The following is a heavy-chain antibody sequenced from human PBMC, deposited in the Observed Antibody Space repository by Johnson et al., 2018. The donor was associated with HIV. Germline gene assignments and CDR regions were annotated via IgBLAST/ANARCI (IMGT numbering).Heavy chain of an antibody. V-gene: IGHV3-30-3*01. Sequence: QMLLVESGGGLVQPGGSLRLSCAASGFTFSTYAMHWVRQAPGKGLEWVAVLSYDGSNKFYADSVKGRFTISRDNSKNTLYLQMNSLRAEDTAVYYCAKALGWELSIWGQGTMVTVSS. D-gene: IGHD1-26*01. CDR1: GFTFSTYA. J-gene: IGHJ3*02. CDR3: AKALGWELSI. CDR2: LSYDGSNK.